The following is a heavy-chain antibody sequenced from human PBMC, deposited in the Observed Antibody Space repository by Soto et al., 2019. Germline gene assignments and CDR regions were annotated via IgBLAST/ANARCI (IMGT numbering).Heavy chain of an antibody. CDR2: IYWDDDK. J-gene: IGHJ4*02. CDR1: GFSLSTSGVG. V-gene: IGHV2-5*02. CDR3: AHSPRGRWLRAIDY. D-gene: IGHD5-12*01. Sequence: QITLKESGPTLVKPTQTLTLTCTFSGFSLSTSGVGVGWIRQPPGKALEWLALIYWDDDKRYSPSLKSRLTITKDTSKNQVVLTMTNTDPVDTATYYCAHSPRGRWLRAIDYWGQGTLVTVSS.